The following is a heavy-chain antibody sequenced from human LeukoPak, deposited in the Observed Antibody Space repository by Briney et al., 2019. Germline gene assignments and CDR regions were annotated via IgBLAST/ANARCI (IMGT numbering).Heavy chain of an antibody. V-gene: IGHV1-46*01. Sequence: ASVTVSCKASGYTFTSYYMHWVRQAPGQGLEWMGIINPSGGSTSYAQKFQGRVTMTRDMSTSTVYMELSSLRSEDTAVYYCARGLRGYVWGSYRIDYWGQGTLVTVSS. CDR3: ARGLRGYVWGSYRIDY. CDR2: INPSGGST. CDR1: GYTFTSYY. J-gene: IGHJ4*02. D-gene: IGHD3-16*02.